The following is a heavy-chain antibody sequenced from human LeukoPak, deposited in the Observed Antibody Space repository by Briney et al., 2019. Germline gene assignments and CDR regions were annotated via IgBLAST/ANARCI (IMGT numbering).Heavy chain of an antibody. Sequence: GGSLRLSCAASGFTFSSYWMHWVRQAPGKGLVWVSRINSDGSSTSYADSVKGRFTISRDNAKNTLYLQMNSLRAEDTAVYYCARDYYDSGGYDAFDIWGQGTMVTVSS. CDR1: GFTFSSYW. D-gene: IGHD3-22*01. V-gene: IGHV3-74*01. CDR2: INSDGSST. J-gene: IGHJ3*02. CDR3: ARDYYDSGGYDAFDI.